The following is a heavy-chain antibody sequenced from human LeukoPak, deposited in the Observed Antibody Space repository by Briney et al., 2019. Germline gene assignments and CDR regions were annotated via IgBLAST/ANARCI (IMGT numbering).Heavy chain of an antibody. CDR3: ARLGLRYFDWLQYYFDY. CDR1: GYSFTSYW. CDR2: IYPGDSDT. J-gene: IGHJ4*02. D-gene: IGHD3-9*01. V-gene: IGHV5-51*01. Sequence: GESLKISCKGSGYSFTSYWIGWVRQMPGKGLEWMGIIYPGDSDTRYSPSFQGQVTISADKSISTAYLQWSSLKASDTAMYYCARLGLRYFDWLQYYFDYWGQGTLITVPS.